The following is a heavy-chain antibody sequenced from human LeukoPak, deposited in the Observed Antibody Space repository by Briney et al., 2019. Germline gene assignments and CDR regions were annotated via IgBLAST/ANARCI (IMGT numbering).Heavy chain of an antibody. D-gene: IGHD2-2*01. CDR1: GGSFSGYY. CDR3: AKQLLAGMDV. CDR2: INHSGST. Sequence: SETLSLTCAVYGGSFSGYYWSWIRQPSGKGLEWIGEINHSGSTNYNPSLKSRVTISVDTSKNQFSLKLSSVTAADTAVYYCAKQLLAGMDVWGQGTTVTVSS. V-gene: IGHV4-34*01. J-gene: IGHJ6*02.